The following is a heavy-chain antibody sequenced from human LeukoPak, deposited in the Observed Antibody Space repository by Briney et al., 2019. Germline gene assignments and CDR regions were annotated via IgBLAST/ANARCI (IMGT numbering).Heavy chain of an antibody. D-gene: IGHD5-18*01. CDR2: ISSSDGST. CDR1: GYSLNNYY. CDR3: ASADVDTTMVAHSAKALDI. J-gene: IGHJ3*02. V-gene: IGHV1-46*02. Sequence: ASVKVSCKASGYSLNNYYIQWVRQAPGQGLEWMGVISSSDGSTTYAQKFRGRVTMTRDTSTSTIYLEMSSLGFDDTAVYYCASADVDTTMVAHSAKALDIWGQGTMVTVSS.